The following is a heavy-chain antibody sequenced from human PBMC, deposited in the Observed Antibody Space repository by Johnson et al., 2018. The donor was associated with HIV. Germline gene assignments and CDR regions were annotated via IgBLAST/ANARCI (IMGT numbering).Heavy chain of an antibody. CDR2: IKQDGSEK. CDR1: GFTFSSYW. V-gene: IGHV3-7*05. J-gene: IGHJ3*02. CDR3: ARERSGWYGDAFDI. Sequence: EVQLVESGGGLVQPGGSLRLSCAASGFTFSSYWMSWVRQAPGKGLEWVANIKQDGSEKYYVDSVKGRFTITRDNAKNALYLQRNSLRAEDTAVYYCARERSGWYGDAFDIWGQGTMVTVSS. D-gene: IGHD6-19*01.